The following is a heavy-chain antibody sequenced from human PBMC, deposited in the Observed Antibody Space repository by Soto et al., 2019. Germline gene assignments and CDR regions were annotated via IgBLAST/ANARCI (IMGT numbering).Heavy chain of an antibody. CDR2: INHSGST. CDR3: ARGNVVAIDY. CDR1: GVSISSGGYS. Sequence: SETLSLTCAVSGVSISSGGYSWSWIRQPPGKGLEWIGEINHSGSTNYNPSLKSRVTISVDTSKNQFSLKLSSVTAADTAVYYCARGNVVAIDYWGQGTLVTVS. J-gene: IGHJ4*02. D-gene: IGHD2-21*01. V-gene: IGHV4-30-2*01.